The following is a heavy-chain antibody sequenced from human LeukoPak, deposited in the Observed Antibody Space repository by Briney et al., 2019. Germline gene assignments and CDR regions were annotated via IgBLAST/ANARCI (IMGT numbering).Heavy chain of an antibody. CDR1: GFTFSSYA. Sequence: GGSLRLSCAASGFTFSSYAMSWVRQAPGKGLEWVSAISGSGGSTYYADSVKGRFTISRDNSKNTLYLQMNSLRAGDTAVYYCAKDPIFSGSYGVFDYWGLGTLVTVSS. CDR3: AKDPIFSGSYGVFDY. CDR2: ISGSGGST. V-gene: IGHV3-23*01. J-gene: IGHJ4*02. D-gene: IGHD1-26*01.